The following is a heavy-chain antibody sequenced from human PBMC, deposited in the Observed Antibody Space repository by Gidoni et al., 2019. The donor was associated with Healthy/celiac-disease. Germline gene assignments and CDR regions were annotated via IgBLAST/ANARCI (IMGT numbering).Heavy chain of an antibody. CDR2: IYHSGST. CDR3: ARGSGYDSYYGMDV. V-gene: IGHV4-38-2*01. CDR1: GYSISSGYY. Sequence: QVQLQESGPGQVKPSETLSLTCAVSGYSISSGYYWGWIRQPPGKGLAWIGSIYHSGSTYYNPSLKSRVTISVDTSKNQFSLKLSSVTAADTAVYYCARGSGYDSYYGMDVWGQGTTVTVSS. D-gene: IGHD5-12*01. J-gene: IGHJ6*02.